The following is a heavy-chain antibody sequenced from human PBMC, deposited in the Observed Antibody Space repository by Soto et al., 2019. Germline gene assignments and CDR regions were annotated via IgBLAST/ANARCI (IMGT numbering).Heavy chain of an antibody. V-gene: IGHV1-2*02. D-gene: IGHD2-8*02. CDR3: ARGDYGTGGYPFPYFDY. CDR2: INPDSGAT. CDR1: GYSFTGYY. J-gene: IGHJ4*01. Sequence: GASVKVSCKASGYSFTGYYIHWVRQAPGQGLEWMGWINPDSGATNYAQNFQGRVTLTSDTSISTASMDLTSLTSDDTAVYYCARGDYGTGGYPFPYFDYWGHVTLDTFSS.